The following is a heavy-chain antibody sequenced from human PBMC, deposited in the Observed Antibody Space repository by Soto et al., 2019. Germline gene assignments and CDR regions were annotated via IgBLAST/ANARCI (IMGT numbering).Heavy chain of an antibody. CDR2: IYHSGHT. Sequence: AHLQESGPGLVKPSGTLSLICAVSGGSISESNWWNWVRQTPGKGLEWVGEIYHSGHTNYNPSLKSRIAISVDKAKNQFSLNLTTVTAADTATYYCARGPSSSWLDSWGQGRLVIVSS. D-gene: IGHD2-2*01. V-gene: IGHV4-4*02. CDR1: GGSISESNW. CDR3: ARGPSSSWLDS. J-gene: IGHJ5*01.